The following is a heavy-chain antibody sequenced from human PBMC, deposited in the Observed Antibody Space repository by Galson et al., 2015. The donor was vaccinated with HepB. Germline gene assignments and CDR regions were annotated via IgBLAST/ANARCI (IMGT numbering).Heavy chain of an antibody. J-gene: IGHJ3*02. D-gene: IGHD6-13*01. Sequence: SLRLSCAASGFTFSSYWMSWVRQAPGKGLEWVANIKQDGSEKYYVDSVKGRFTISRDNAKNSLYLQMNSLRAEDTAVYYCARNRKDSSSWYEYTSDAFDIWGQGTMVTVSS. CDR2: IKQDGSEK. CDR1: GFTFSSYW. V-gene: IGHV3-7*03. CDR3: ARNRKDSSSWYEYTSDAFDI.